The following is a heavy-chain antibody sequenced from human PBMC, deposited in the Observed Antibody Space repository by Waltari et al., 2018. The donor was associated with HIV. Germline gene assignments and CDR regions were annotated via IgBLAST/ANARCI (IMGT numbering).Heavy chain of an antibody. J-gene: IGHJ6*02. D-gene: IGHD1-1*01. Sequence: QVQLQQSGPGLVKPSKTLPLTCAISGNSVSSNSAAWNWIRQSPSRGLEWLGRTYYRSKWYNDYAVSVKGLITINPDTSKNQFSLQLNSVTPEDTAVYYCVRDWWKDAYYYSGMDVWGQGTTVTVSS. CDR1: GNSVSSNSAA. V-gene: IGHV6-1*01. CDR3: VRDWWKDAYYYSGMDV. CDR2: TYYRSKWYN.